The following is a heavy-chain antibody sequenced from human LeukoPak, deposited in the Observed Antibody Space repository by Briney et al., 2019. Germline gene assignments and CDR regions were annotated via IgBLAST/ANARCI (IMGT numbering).Heavy chain of an antibody. CDR2: INHSGST. V-gene: IGHV4-34*01. CDR1: GFTFSSYA. Sequence: PGGSLRLSCAASGFTFSSYAMSWIRQPPGKGLEWIGEINHSGSTNYNPSLKSRVTISVDTSKNQFSLKLSSVTAADTAVYYCARITGDGGGYWGQGTLVTVSS. J-gene: IGHJ4*02. D-gene: IGHD7-27*01. CDR3: ARITGDGGGY.